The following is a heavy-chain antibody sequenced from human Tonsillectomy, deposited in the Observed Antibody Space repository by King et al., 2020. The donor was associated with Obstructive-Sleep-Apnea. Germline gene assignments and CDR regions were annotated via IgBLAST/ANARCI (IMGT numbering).Heavy chain of an antibody. Sequence: VQLVESGGGVVQPGRSLRLSCAASGFTFSSYGMHWVRQAPGKGLEWVAVISYDGSNKYYADSVKGRFTISRDNSKNTLYLQMNSLRAEDTAVYYCAKGTVGYSYETDYYYGMDVWGQGTTVTVSS. J-gene: IGHJ6*02. CDR3: AKGTVGYSYETDYYYGMDV. CDR1: GFTFSSYG. D-gene: IGHD5-18*01. CDR2: ISYDGSNK. V-gene: IGHV3-30*18.